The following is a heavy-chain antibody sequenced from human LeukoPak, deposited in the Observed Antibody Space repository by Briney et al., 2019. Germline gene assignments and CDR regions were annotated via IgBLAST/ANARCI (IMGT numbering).Heavy chain of an antibody. CDR2: ISAYNGNT. J-gene: IGHJ1*01. Sequence: GASVKVSCKASGYTFTSYGISWVRQAPGQGLEWMGWISAYNGNTNYAQKLQGRVTMTADTSTSTAYMELRSLRSDDTAVYYCARDGYYDSSGYEYFQHWGQGALVTVSS. D-gene: IGHD3-22*01. V-gene: IGHV1-18*01. CDR1: GYTFTSYG. CDR3: ARDGYYDSSGYEYFQH.